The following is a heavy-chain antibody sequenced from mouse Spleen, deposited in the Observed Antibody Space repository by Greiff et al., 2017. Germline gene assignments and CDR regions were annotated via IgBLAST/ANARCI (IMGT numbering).Heavy chain of an antibody. CDR1: GFTFSSYA. CDR3: TREGYYGAFDV. V-gene: IGHV5-9-1*02. D-gene: IGHD1-1*01. J-gene: IGHJ1*03. Sequence: EVKLVESGEGLVKPGGSLKLSCAASGFTFSSYAMSWVRQTPEKRLEWVAYISSGGDYIYYADTVKGRFTISRDNARNALYLQMSSLKSEDTAMYYCTREGYYGAFDVWGTGTTVTVSS. CDR2: ISSGGDYI.